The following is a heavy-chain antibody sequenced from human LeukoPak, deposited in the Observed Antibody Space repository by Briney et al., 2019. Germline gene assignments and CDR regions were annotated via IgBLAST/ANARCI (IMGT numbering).Heavy chain of an antibody. D-gene: IGHD1-26*01. V-gene: IGHV3-30-3*01. J-gene: IGHJ1*01. CDR3: ARDSGSLPFHL. Sequence: PGGSLRLSCEASGFTSNSYTMQWVRQAPGKGLEWVALISLDGSYKFYADSVKGRFTISRDNSKSTLYLQMSSLRVEDSAVYYCARDSGSLPFHLWGQGTLVTVSS. CDR1: GFTSNSYT. CDR2: ISLDGSYK.